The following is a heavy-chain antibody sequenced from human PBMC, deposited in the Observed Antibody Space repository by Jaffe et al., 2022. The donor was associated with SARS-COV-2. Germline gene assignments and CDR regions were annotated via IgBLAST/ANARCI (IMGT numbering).Heavy chain of an antibody. CDR2: ISYDGSNK. CDR1: GFTFSSYG. CDR3: AKDLITTRQTTGGDFFDY. D-gene: IGHD3-3*01. J-gene: IGHJ4*02. Sequence: QVQLVESGGGVVQPGRSLRLSCAASGFTFSSYGMHWVRQAPGKGLEWVAVISYDGSNKYYADSVKGRFTISRDNSKNTLYLQMNSLRAEDTAVYYCAKDLITTRQTTGGDFFDYWGQGTLVTVSS. V-gene: IGHV3-30*18.